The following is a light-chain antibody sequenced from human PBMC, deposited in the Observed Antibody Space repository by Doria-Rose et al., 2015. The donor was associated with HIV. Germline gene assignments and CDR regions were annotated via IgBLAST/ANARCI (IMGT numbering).Light chain of an antibody. CDR2: DGS. CDR1: QSFSSTY. Sequence: VLTQPPGTLSLSPGERATLSCRASQSFSSTYLARYQQRPGQAPSLLIYDGSTRATGIPDRFSASGSGTDFTLTINRLEPEDFALYYCHQYGTSWTFGQGTKVEI. J-gene: IGKJ1*01. CDR3: HQYGTSWT. V-gene: IGKV3-20*01.